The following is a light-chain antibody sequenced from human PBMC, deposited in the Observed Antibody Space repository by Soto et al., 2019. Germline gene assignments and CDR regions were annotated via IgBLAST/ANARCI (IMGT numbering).Light chain of an antibody. CDR3: QQYGRSPWT. J-gene: IGKJ1*01. Sequence: EIVLTQSPATLSLSPGERATLSCRASQSVSSYLAWYQQKPGQAPRLLIYGASTRATGVPPRFSGSGSGTEFTLTISSLQTEDFAVYFSQQYGRSPWTFGQGTKVDIK. V-gene: IGKV3-15*01. CDR1: QSVSSY. CDR2: GAS.